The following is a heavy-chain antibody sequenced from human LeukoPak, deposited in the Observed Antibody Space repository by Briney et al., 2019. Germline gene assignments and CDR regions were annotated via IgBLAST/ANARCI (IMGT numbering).Heavy chain of an antibody. CDR1: GFTFTSYA. CDR2: ISYDGSNK. J-gene: IGHJ4*02. Sequence: GGSLRLSCAASGFTFTSYAMHWVRQAPGKGLEWVAVISYDGSNKYYADSVKGRSTFSRDNSKNTLNLQMNSLRAEDTAVYYCARDRYYGSGSYSFDYWGQGTLVTVSS. D-gene: IGHD3-10*01. V-gene: IGHV3-30*04. CDR3: ARDRYYGSGSYSFDY.